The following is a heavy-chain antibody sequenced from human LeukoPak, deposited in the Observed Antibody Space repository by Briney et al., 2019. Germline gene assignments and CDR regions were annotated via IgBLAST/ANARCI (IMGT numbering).Heavy chain of an antibody. CDR1: GGSISSSSYY. CDR2: IYYSGST. V-gene: IGHV4-39*06. CDR3: ARLGRISNWFDP. Sequence: SEALSLTCTVSGGSISSSSYYWGWIRQPPGKGLEWIGSIYYSGSTYYNPSLKSRVTISVDTSKNQFPLKLTSVTAADTAVYYCARLGRISNWFDPWGQGTLVTVSS. J-gene: IGHJ5*02. D-gene: IGHD2-15*01.